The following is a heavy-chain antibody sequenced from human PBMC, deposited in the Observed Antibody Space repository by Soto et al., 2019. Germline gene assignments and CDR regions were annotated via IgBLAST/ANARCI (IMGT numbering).Heavy chain of an antibody. CDR3: ASWAAAGKVYYSYGMDV. CDR2: IDPSDSYT. V-gene: IGHV5-10-1*01. CDR1: GYSFTSYW. Sequence: GESLKISCKGSGYSFTSYWISWVRQMPGKGLEWMGRIDPSDSYTNYSPSFQGHVTISADKSISTAYLQWSSLKASDTAMYYCASWAAAGKVYYSYGMDVWGKGTTVTVSS. J-gene: IGHJ6*04. D-gene: IGHD6-13*01.